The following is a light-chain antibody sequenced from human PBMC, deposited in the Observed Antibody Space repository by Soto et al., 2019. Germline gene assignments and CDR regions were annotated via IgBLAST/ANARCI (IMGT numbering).Light chain of an antibody. CDR3: QQYDEWPQT. V-gene: IGKV3D-15*01. CDR1: QSVSSSY. CDR2: RTS. Sequence: EIVLTQSPGTLSLSPGERATLSCRASQSVSSSYLAWYQQKPGQAPRLLIYRTSNRATGIPARFSGSGSGTEFTLSISSLQSEDFALYYCQQYDEWPQTFGQGTKVDI. J-gene: IGKJ1*01.